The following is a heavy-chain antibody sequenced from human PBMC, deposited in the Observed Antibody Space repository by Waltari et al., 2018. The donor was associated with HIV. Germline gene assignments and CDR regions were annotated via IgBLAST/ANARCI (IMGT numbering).Heavy chain of an antibody. J-gene: IGHJ6*02. CDR1: GFTFSSYA. Sequence: EVQLVESGGGLVQPGGSLRLSCAASGFTFSSYAMSWVRQAPGKGLGWVSAISGSGSSTYYADSVKGRFTIARDNSKNTLYLQMNSLRAEDTAVYYCAKEVYSYYYGSGSYYYYYGMDVWGQGTTVTVSS. V-gene: IGHV3-23*04. CDR3: AKEVYSYYYGSGSYYYYYGMDV. D-gene: IGHD3-10*01. CDR2: ISGSGSST.